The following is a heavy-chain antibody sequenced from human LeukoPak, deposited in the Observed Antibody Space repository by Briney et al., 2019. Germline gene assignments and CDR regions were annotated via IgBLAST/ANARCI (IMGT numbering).Heavy chain of an antibody. CDR3: VTLQYYDFYH. CDR1: GFTFSGSA. CDR2: IRSKANSYAT. Sequence: PGGSLRLSCAASGFTFSGSAMHWVRQASGKGLEWVGRIRSKANSYATAYAASVKGRFTISRDDSKNTAYLQMNSLRTEDTAAYYCVTLQYYDFYHWGQGTLVTVSS. J-gene: IGHJ4*02. V-gene: IGHV3-73*01. D-gene: IGHD3-3*01.